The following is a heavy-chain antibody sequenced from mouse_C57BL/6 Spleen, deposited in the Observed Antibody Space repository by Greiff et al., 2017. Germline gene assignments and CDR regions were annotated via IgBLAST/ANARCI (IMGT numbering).Heavy chain of an antibody. CDR3: ARKGANRYFDV. CDR2: IYPGDGDT. J-gene: IGHJ1*03. Sequence: QVQLKESGAELVKPGASVKISCKASGYAFSSYWMNWVKQRPGKGLEWIGRIYPGDGDTNYNGKFKGKATLTADKSSSTAYMQLSSLTSEDSAVYFCARKGANRYFDVWGTGTTVTVSS. D-gene: IGHD6-1*01. V-gene: IGHV1-80*01. CDR1: GYAFSSYW.